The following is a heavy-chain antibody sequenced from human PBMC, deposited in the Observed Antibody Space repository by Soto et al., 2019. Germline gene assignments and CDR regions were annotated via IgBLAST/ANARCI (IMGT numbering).Heavy chain of an antibody. J-gene: IGHJ4*02. CDR3: ARPSGSYGDYAWSLKY. V-gene: IGHV1-18*01. CDR1: GYTLTGYS. CDR2: ISAYNGNT. Sequence: QVQLVQSGAEVKKPGASVKVSSKASGYTLTGYSVGWVRQAPGQGIEWMGWISAYNGNTNYAQKFQDRLTMTTDASTSTAYMELRSLRSDDTAVYYCARPSGSYGDYAWSLKYWGQGTLVTVSS. D-gene: IGHD4-17*01.